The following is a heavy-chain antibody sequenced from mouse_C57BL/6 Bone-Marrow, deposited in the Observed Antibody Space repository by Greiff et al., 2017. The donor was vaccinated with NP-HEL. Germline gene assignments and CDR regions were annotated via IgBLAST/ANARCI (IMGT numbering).Heavy chain of an antibody. J-gene: IGHJ4*01. D-gene: IGHD2-1*01. CDR2: ISYDGSN. V-gene: IGHV3-6*01. Sequence: EVQRVESGPGLVKPSPSLSLTCSVTGYSFTSGYYWNWIRQFPGNKLEWMGYISYDGSNNYNPSLKNRISITRDTSKNQFFLKLNSVTTEDTATYYCAGRNLLEYYYAMDYWGQGTSVTVSS. CDR1: GYSFTSGYY. CDR3: AGRNLLEYYYAMDY.